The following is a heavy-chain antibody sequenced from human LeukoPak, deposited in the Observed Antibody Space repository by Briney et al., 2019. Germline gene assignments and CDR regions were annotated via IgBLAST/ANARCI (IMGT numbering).Heavy chain of an antibody. D-gene: IGHD2-15*01. Sequence: PGGSLRLSCAASGFMFTNSWMHWVRQTPGKGLVWVSLINTDGATDGSNTRYADSVKGRFTISRDNSKNTLYLQMNSLRAEDTAVYYCAKHLLGYCSGGSCYHDAFDIWGQGTMVTISS. CDR1: GFMFTNSW. V-gene: IGHV3-74*01. CDR2: INTDGATDGSNT. CDR3: AKHLLGYCSGGSCYHDAFDI. J-gene: IGHJ3*02.